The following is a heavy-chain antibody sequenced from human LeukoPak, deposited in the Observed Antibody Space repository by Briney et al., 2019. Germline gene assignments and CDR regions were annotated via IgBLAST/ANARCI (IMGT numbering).Heavy chain of an antibody. J-gene: IGHJ4*02. CDR1: GFSFSSYN. CDR3: ARDWGYGYGHPFDY. Sequence: GGSLRLSCAASGFSFSSYNMNWVRQAPGKGLEWVSYISSTTSTIYYADSVKGRFTISRDNSKNTLYLQMDSLRAEDTAVYYCARDWGYGYGHPFDYWGQGTLVTVSS. CDR2: ISSTTSTI. D-gene: IGHD5-18*01. V-gene: IGHV3-48*01.